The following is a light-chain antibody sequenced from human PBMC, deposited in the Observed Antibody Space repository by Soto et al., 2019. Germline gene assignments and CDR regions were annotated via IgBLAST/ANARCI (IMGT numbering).Light chain of an antibody. J-gene: IGKJ4*01. CDR1: QGISSY. CDR3: QQLNTYPLT. CDR2: AAS. V-gene: IGKV1-9*01. Sequence: IQLTQSPSSLSASVGDRVTITCRASQGISSYLAWYQQKPGKAPKLLIYAASALQRGVPSRFSGSGSVTDFTLTISSLQPEDFATYYCQQLNTYPLTFGGGTKVDIK.